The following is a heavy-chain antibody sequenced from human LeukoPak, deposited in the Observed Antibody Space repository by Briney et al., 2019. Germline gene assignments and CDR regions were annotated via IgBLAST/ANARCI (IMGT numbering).Heavy chain of an antibody. CDR2: INAGNGNT. J-gene: IGHJ4*02. D-gene: IGHD5-18*01. CDR1: GYTFTSYA. Sequence: ASMKVSCKASGYTFTSYAMHWVRQAPGQRLEWMGWINAGNGNTKYSQKFQGRVTITRDTSASTAYMELSSLRSEDTAVYYCAREDTAMAYFDYWGQGTLVTVSS. V-gene: IGHV1-3*01. CDR3: AREDTAMAYFDY.